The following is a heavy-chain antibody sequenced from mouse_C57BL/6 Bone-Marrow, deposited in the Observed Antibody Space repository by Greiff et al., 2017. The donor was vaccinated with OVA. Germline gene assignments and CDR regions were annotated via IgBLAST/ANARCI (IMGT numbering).Heavy chain of an antibody. CDR1: GFTFSDYY. CDR3: AREGV. Sequence: DVQLVESGGGLVQPGGSLKLSCAASGFTFSDYYMYWVRQTPEKRLEWVAYISNGGGSTYYPDTVKGRFTISRDNAKNTLYLQMSRLKSEDTAMYYCAREGVWGQGTSVTVSS. CDR2: ISNGGGST. J-gene: IGHJ4*01. V-gene: IGHV5-12*01.